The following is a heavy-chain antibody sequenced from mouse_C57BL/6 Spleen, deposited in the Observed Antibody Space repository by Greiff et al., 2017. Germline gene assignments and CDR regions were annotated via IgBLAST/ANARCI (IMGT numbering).Heavy chain of an antibody. CDR1: GYTFTDYN. V-gene: IGHV1-22*01. CDR2: INPNNGGT. Sequence: EVQLQESGPELVKPGASVKMSCKASGYTFTDYNMHWVKQSHGKSLEWIGYINPNNGGTSYNQKFKGKATLTVNKSSSTAYMELLSLTSEDSAVYYCAIKNYYGSSYWGQGTTLTVSS. J-gene: IGHJ2*01. CDR3: AIKNYYGSSY. D-gene: IGHD1-1*01.